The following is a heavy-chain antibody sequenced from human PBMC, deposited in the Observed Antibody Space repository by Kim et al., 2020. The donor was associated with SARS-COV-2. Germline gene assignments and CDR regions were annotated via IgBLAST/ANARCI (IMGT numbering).Heavy chain of an antibody. CDR1: GYTFTSYD. CDR2: MNPNSGNT. CDR3: ARGQDYYGSGSYYNDAFDI. V-gene: IGHV1-8*01. D-gene: IGHD3-10*01. Sequence: ASVKVSCKASGYTFTSYDINWVRQATGQGLEWMGWMNPNSGNTGYARKFQGRVTMTRNTSISTAYMELSSLRSEDTAVYYCARGQDYYGSGSYYNDAFDIWGQGTMVTVSS. J-gene: IGHJ3*02.